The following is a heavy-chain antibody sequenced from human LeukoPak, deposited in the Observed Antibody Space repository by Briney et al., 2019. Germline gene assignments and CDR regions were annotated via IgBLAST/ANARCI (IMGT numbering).Heavy chain of an antibody. V-gene: IGHV4-39*07. CDR2: IYHDGST. D-gene: IGHD6-13*01. CDR3: ARDGIAAALIDY. Sequence: PSETLSLTCTVSGDSISSSTYYWGWIRQPPGKGLEWIGNIYHDGSTYYNPSLKSRVTISIDTSKNQFSLKLSSVTAADTAVYYCARDGIAAALIDYWGQGTLVTVSS. CDR1: GDSISSSTYY. J-gene: IGHJ4*02.